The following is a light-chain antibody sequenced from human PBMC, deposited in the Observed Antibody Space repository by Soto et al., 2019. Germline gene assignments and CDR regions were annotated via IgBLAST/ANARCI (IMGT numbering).Light chain of an antibody. V-gene: IGKV1-39*01. J-gene: IGKJ1*01. CDR1: QSISTY. CDR2: AAS. CDR3: QQSNDMPRT. Sequence: DIPLTQSPSFLSASVGDTDTITCRASQSISTYLTWYQQKPGKAPKLLIYAASTLQSGVPSRFSGSGSGTDFTLTISSLQPEDFAPYYCQQSNDMPRTFGQGTKVDI.